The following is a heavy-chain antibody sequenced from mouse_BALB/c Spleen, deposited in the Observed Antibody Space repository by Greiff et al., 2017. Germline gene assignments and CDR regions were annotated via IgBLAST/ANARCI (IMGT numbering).Heavy chain of an antibody. Sequence: EVQLVESGGGLVQPGGSRKLSCAASGFTFSSFGMHWVRQAPEKGLEWVAYISSGSSTIYYADTVKGRFTISRDNPKNTLFLQMTSLRSEDTAMYYCARDYYGRMDYWGQGTSVTVSS. CDR1: GFTFSSFG. J-gene: IGHJ4*01. V-gene: IGHV5-17*02. CDR3: ARDYYGRMDY. CDR2: ISSGSSTI. D-gene: IGHD1-1*01.